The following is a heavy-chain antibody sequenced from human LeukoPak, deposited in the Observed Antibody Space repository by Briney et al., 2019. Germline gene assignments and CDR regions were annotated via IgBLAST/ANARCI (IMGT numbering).Heavy chain of an antibody. Sequence: AGGSLRLSCAASGFTFSSYAMSWVRQAPGKGLEWVSAISGSGGSTYYADSVKGRFTISRANSKNTLYLQMNSLRAEDTAVYYCAKDPEYQLLSWFDPWGQGTLVTVSS. J-gene: IGHJ5*02. V-gene: IGHV3-23*01. CDR2: ISGSGGST. CDR3: AKDPEYQLLSWFDP. CDR1: GFTFSSYA. D-gene: IGHD2-2*01.